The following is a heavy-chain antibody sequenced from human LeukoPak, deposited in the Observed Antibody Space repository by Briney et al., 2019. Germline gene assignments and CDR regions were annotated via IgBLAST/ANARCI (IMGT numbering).Heavy chain of an antibody. CDR1: GGSISSSSYY. V-gene: IGHV4-61*05. Sequence: ASETLSLTCTVSGGSISSSSYYWGWIRQPPGKGLEWIGYVYHSGSTKYNPSLKSRVTLSVDTSKSQFSLTLSSVTAADTAVYYCAASNPNSYNVMSYWGLGTLVTVST. CDR2: VYHSGST. J-gene: IGHJ4*02. CDR3: AASNPNSYNVMSY. D-gene: IGHD2/OR15-2a*01.